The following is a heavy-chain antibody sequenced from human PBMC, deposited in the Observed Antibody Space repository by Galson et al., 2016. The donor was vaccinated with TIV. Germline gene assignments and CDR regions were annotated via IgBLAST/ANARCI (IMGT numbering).Heavy chain of an antibody. CDR2: IKTDGSRT. CDR1: GFTFSKFW. Sequence: FLRLSCAASGFTFSKFWMHWVRQVPGKGLVWVSRIKTDGSRTDYVDAVQGRFTISRDNVKNMVYLQMDSLRVEDTAVYYCRARGDSRAHDVFDFWGRGTMITVSS. V-gene: IGHV3-74*01. J-gene: IGHJ3*01. CDR3: RARGDSRAHDVFDF. D-gene: IGHD3-3*01.